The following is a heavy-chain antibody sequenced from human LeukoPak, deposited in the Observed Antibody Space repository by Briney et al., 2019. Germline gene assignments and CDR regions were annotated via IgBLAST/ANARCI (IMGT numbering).Heavy chain of an antibody. D-gene: IGHD3-22*01. CDR2: LSASGGGT. Sequence: GGSLRLSCAVSGITLSNYGMAWVRQAPGKGLEWVASLSASGGGTSYADSVRGRFTISIDNANNKMYLQMNSMRAEDTAVYFCARRGVVIRVILVGFHKEAYYFDSWGQGVLVTVSS. J-gene: IGHJ4*02. V-gene: IGHV3-23*01. CDR1: GITLSNYG. CDR3: ARRGVVIRVILVGFHKEAYYFDS.